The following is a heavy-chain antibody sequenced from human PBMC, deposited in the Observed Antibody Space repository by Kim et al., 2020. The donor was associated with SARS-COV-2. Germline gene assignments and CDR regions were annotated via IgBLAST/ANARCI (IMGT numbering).Heavy chain of an antibody. Sequence: GGSLRLSCAASGFAVSDNYMSWVRQAPGKGLEWVSVLYSDDKTYYADSVKGRFAISRDSSKNTLYLQMNSLSAEDTAVYFCAKDLLSSGPLDFWGQGTMVTVSS. D-gene: IGHD3-22*01. CDR3: AKDLLSSGPLDF. CDR1: GFAVSDNY. CDR2: LYSDDKT. J-gene: IGHJ3*01. V-gene: IGHV3-53*01.